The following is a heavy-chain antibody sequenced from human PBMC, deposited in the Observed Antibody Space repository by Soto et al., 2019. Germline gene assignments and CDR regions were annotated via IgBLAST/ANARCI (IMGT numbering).Heavy chain of an antibody. CDR3: ASPYCGGDCPSGWYFDL. Sequence: QVQLVESGGGVVQPGRSLRLSCAASGFTFSSYGMHWVRQAPGKGLEWVAVIWYDGSNKYYADSVKGRFTISRDNSMNTLYLQMNSLRAEDTAVYYCASPYCGGDCPSGWYFDLWGRGTLVTVSS. V-gene: IGHV3-33*01. CDR1: GFTFSSYG. J-gene: IGHJ2*01. D-gene: IGHD2-21*02. CDR2: IWYDGSNK.